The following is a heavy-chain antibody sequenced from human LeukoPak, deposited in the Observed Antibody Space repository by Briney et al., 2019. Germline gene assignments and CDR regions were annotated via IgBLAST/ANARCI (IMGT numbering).Heavy chain of an antibody. V-gene: IGHV3-33*01. Sequence: PGGSLRLSCAASGFFFSSYGMQWVRQAPGKGLEWVALIWYDGTNKYYADSVKGRFTISRDNSKNTLYLQMSSLRADDAAVYYCARSHLNWIEPPFDYWGQGTLVAVFS. J-gene: IGHJ4*02. CDR3: ARSHLNWIEPPFDY. CDR1: GFFFSSYG. D-gene: IGHD1-1*01. CDR2: IWYDGTNK.